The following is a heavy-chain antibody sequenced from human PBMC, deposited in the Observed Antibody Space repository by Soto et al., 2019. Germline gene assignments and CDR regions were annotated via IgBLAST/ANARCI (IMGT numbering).Heavy chain of an antibody. V-gene: IGHV1-3*01. J-gene: IGHJ3*02. CDR2: INAGNGNT. D-gene: IGHD3-22*01. CDR1: GYTFTSYA. CDR3: ARVSYYDSSGYYFSDAFDI. Sequence: ASVKVSCKASGYTFTSYAMHWVRQAPGQRLEWMGWINAGNGNTKYSQKFQGRVTITRDTSASTAYMELSSLRSEDTAVYYCARVSYYDSSGYYFSDAFDIWGQGTMVTVS.